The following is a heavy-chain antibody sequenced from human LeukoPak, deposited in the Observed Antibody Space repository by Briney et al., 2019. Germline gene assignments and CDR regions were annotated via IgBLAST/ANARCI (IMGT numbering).Heavy chain of an antibody. D-gene: IGHD6-13*01. Sequence: SQTLSLTCAVSSGSISSGGYSWSWIRQPPGRGLEWIGSIHYSGSTSYNPSLRSRVTISVDKSKNQFFLKLSSVTATDTAVYYCARRVHSSSWSSYFDYWGQETLVTVSS. V-gene: IGHV4-61*08. CDR2: IHYSGST. CDR3: ARRVHSSSWSSYFDY. CDR1: SGSISSGGYS. J-gene: IGHJ4*02.